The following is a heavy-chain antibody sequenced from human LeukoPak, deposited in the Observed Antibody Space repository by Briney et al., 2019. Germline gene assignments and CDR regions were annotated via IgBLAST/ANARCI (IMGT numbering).Heavy chain of an antibody. CDR3: ARGDYYDSSGYLDY. V-gene: IGHV3-48*03. Sequence: PGGSLRLSCAASGFIFSSYEMNWVRQAPGKGLEWVSYISSSGSTIYYADSVKGRFTISRDNAKNSLYLQMNSLRAEDTAVYYCARGDYYDSSGYLDYWGQGTLVTVSS. D-gene: IGHD3-22*01. CDR1: GFIFSSYE. J-gene: IGHJ4*02. CDR2: ISSSGSTI.